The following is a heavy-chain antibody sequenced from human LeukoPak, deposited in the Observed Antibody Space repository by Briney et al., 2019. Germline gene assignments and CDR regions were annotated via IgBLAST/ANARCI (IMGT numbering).Heavy chain of an antibody. J-gene: IGHJ6*02. D-gene: IGHD6-13*01. Sequence: SETLSLTCIVSGGSISSYYWSWIRQPPGKGLEWVGDIYYSGSTNYNPSLKSRVTISVDTSKNQFSLKLSSVTAADTAVYSGARVGPRSSSWQYYYGMDVWGQGTTVTVSS. CDR3: ARVGPRSSSWQYYYGMDV. CDR2: IYYSGST. V-gene: IGHV4-59*01. CDR1: GGSISSYY.